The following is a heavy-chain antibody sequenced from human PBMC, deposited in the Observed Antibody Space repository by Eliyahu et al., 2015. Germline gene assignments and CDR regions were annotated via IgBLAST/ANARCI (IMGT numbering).Heavy chain of an antibody. CDR1: GFTVDSKY. CDR3: ASGKNYNYYYMDV. J-gene: IGHJ6*03. D-gene: IGHD1-14*01. V-gene: IGHV3-53*02. Sequence: EVQLVATGGGLIQPGGSLRLSCAVSGFTVDSKYISWVRQAPGKGLEWVSFIYAGGSTHYADSVKGRFTISRDNFKNTVFLQMNSLGVEDTAVYYCASGKNYNYYYMDVWGEGATVTVS. CDR2: IYAGGST.